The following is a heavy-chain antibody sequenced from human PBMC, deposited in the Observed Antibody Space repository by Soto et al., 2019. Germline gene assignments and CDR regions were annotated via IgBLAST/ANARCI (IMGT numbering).Heavy chain of an antibody. Sequence: QVQLVESGGGVVQPGRSLRLFCAASGFTFSSYGMHWVRQAPGKGLEWVALISYDGSNKYYADSVKGRFTISRDNSKNTLYLQMNSLRTEDTAVYYCAKDLGHGGRGAFDIWGQGTMVTVSS. CDR1: GFTFSSYG. V-gene: IGHV3-30*18. J-gene: IGHJ3*02. CDR2: ISYDGSNK. D-gene: IGHD7-27*01. CDR3: AKDLGHGGRGAFDI.